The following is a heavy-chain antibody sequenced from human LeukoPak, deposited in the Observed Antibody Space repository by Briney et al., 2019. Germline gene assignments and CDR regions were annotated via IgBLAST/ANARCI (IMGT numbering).Heavy chain of an antibody. CDR1: GFTFSDYY. CDR2: ISGTSSYT. Sequence: GGSLGLSCAASGFTFSDYYMSWIRQAPGKGLEWVSYISGTSSYTTYADSVKGRFTISRDNSKNSLSLQMNSLRTEDTALYYCAKDIEAGTGGFSFDYWGQGTLVAVSS. J-gene: IGHJ4*02. V-gene: IGHV3-11*05. D-gene: IGHD2-21*02. CDR3: AKDIEAGTGGFSFDY.